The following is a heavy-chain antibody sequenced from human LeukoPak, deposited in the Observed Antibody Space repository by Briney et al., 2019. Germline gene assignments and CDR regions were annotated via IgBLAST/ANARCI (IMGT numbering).Heavy chain of an antibody. D-gene: IGHD2-2*01. V-gene: IGHV4-30-4*08. Sequence: SSQTLSLTCTVSGGSISSGDYYWSWIRQPPGKGLEWIGYIYYSGSTYYNPSLKSRVTISVDTSKNQFSLKLSSVTAADTAVYYCAAARKDIVVLPAAVNYYYYMDVWGKGTTVTVSS. CDR2: IYYSGST. CDR1: GGSISSGDYY. J-gene: IGHJ6*03. CDR3: AAARKDIVVLPAAVNYYYYMDV.